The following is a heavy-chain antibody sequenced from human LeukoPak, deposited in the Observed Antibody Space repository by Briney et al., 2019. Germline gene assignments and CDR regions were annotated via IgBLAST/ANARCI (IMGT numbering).Heavy chain of an antibody. CDR2: IYYSGST. Sequence: PSETLSLTCTVSGGSISSYYWSWIRQPPGKGLEWIGYIYYSGSTNYNPSLKSRVTISVDTSKNQFSLKLSSVTAADTAVYYCARASYYYYYYMDVWGKGTTVTISS. V-gene: IGHV4-59*08. CDR3: ARASYYYYYYMDV. CDR1: GGSISSYY. J-gene: IGHJ6*03.